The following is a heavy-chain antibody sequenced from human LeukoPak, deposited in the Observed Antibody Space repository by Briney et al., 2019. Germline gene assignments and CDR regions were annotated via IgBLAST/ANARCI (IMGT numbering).Heavy chain of an antibody. CDR3: TGLHFAAAEEFDP. V-gene: IGHV4-59*08. CDR2: IYYTGNT. Sequence: SETLSLTCTVSGGSISGHYWSWIRQSPGKGLEWIGYIYYTGNTNYNPSLKSRITISVDTSKNQFSLNLSSVTAADTAVYYCTGLHFAAAEEFDPWGQGTLVTVSS. J-gene: IGHJ5*02. D-gene: IGHD6-13*01. CDR1: GGSISGHY.